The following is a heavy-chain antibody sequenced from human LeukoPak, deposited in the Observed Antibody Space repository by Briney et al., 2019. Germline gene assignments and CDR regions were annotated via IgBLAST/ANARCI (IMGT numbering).Heavy chain of an antibody. CDR2: IYYSGRT. V-gene: IGHV4-59*12. J-gene: IGHJ3*02. CDR1: GGSINSYY. Sequence: SETLSLTCTVSGGSINSYYWSWIRQPPGKGLEWIGYIYYSGRTNDNPSLKSRVTISVDTSKNQFSLKLSSVTAADTAVYYCARVKDIVVVPAAKGRGAFDIWGQGTMVTVSS. CDR3: ARVKDIVVVPAAKGRGAFDI. D-gene: IGHD2-2*01.